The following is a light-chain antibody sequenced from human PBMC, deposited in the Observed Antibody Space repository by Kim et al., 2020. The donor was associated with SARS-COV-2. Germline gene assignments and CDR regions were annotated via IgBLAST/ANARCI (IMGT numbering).Light chain of an antibody. CDR3: LFTFGGARV. V-gene: IGLV7-46*01. J-gene: IGLJ3*02. Sequence: PGGTVTLTGRSSTANMTSEHEPYWRQQKPDQAPRTLIYETNDRHPWTPARLSGSLLGGKADLTLSGAHPEDEADYYCLFTFGGARVLGGGTQLTVL. CDR2: ETN. CDR1: TANMTSEHE.